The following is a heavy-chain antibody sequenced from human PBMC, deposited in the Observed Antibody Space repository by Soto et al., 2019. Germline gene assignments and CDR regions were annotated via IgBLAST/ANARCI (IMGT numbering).Heavy chain of an antibody. D-gene: IGHD4-17*01. CDR2: ITSSSSTI. J-gene: IGHJ6*02. V-gene: IGHV3-48*02. Sequence: PGGSLRLPGAASGFTFSSYSMNWVRQAPGKGREWVSYITSSSSTIYYAASVKGRFTSSRDNATNSLYLHMNSLRDEDTAVYYCARDLVPLRGENYYYYGMDVWGQGTTVTV. CDR1: GFTFSSYS. CDR3: ARDLVPLRGENYYYYGMDV.